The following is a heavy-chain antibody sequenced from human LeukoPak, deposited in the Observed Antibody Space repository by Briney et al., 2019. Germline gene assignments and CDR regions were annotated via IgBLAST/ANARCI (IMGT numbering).Heavy chain of an antibody. Sequence: SETLSLTCTVSGGSISSYYWSWIRQPPGKGLEWIGYIYYSGSTNYNPSLKSQVTISVDTSKNQFSLKLSSVTAADTAVYYCARAQYSGYPIRYYYYMDVWGKGTTVTVSS. CDR2: IYYSGST. D-gene: IGHD5-12*01. V-gene: IGHV4-59*01. CDR3: ARAQYSGYPIRYYYYMDV. J-gene: IGHJ6*03. CDR1: GGSISSYY.